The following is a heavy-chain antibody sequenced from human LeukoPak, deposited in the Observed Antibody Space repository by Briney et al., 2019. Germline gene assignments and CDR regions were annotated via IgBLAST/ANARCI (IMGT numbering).Heavy chain of an antibody. Sequence: SGTLSLTCAVSGGSISSSNWWSWVRQPPGKGLEWIGEIYHSGSTNYNPSLKSRVTISVDKSKNQFSLKLSSVTAADTAVYYCARNRGGAAAGFDPWGQGTLVTVSS. CDR1: GGSISSSNW. CDR2: IYHSGST. V-gene: IGHV4-4*02. CDR3: ARNRGGAAAGFDP. J-gene: IGHJ5*02. D-gene: IGHD6-13*01.